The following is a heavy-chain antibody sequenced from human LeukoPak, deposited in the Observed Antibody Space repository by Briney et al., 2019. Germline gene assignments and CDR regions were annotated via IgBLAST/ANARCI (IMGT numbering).Heavy chain of an antibody. J-gene: IGHJ4*02. CDR2: INHSGST. D-gene: IGHD6-19*01. Sequence: SETLSLTCAVYGGSFSGYYWSWIRQPPGKGLEWIGEINHSGSTNYNPSLKSRVTISVDTSKNQFSLKLSSVTAADTAVYFCALGSSGWSHFAYWGQGTLVAVSS. CDR1: GGSFSGYY. V-gene: IGHV4-34*01. CDR3: ALGSSGWSHFAY.